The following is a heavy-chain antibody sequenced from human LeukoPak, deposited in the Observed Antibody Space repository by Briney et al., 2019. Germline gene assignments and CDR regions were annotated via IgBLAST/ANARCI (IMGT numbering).Heavy chain of an antibody. CDR3: ARDIPSDLAVAVDYYGMDV. J-gene: IGHJ6*02. D-gene: IGHD6-19*01. V-gene: IGHV1-2*02. CDR2: INPNSGGT. Sequence: ASVTVSCKPSGYTRTDYYIHWVRQAPGQGLEWMGWINPNSGGTNYAQKFQGRVTMTRDTSISTAYMELSRLRSDDTAVYYCARDIPSDLAVAVDYYGMDVWGQGTTVTVSS. CDR1: GYTRTDYY.